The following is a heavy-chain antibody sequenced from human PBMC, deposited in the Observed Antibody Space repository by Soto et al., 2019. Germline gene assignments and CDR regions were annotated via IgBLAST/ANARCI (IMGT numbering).Heavy chain of an antibody. CDR3: SRTPLFDC. Sequence: QVQLVQSGAEVKKPGASVKVSCKASGYTFTSYYMHWVRQAPGQGLELMGIINPSGCSTSYAQKVQGRVTMTKDTSTSTVYMELSRLRSEDTAEYYCSRTPLFDCWGQGTLVNVCS. V-gene: IGHV1-46*01. CDR2: INPSGCST. J-gene: IGHJ4*02. CDR1: GYTFTSYY.